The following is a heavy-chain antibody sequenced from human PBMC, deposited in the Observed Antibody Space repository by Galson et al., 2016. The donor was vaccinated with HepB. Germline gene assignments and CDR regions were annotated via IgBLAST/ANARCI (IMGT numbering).Heavy chain of an antibody. CDR3: ARGPSPGNDYVWGSYREYYFDY. CDR2: VYYSGNT. Sequence: TLSLTCTVSGDSISNGAYYWSWIRQHPGQGLEWIGYVYYSGNTYYNPSLKSRVAISVDTSKNQFSLNLSSVTAADTAVYYRARGPSPGNDYVWGSYREYYFDYWGQGTLVTVSS. D-gene: IGHD3-16*02. J-gene: IGHJ4*02. CDR1: GDSISNGAYY. V-gene: IGHV4-31*03.